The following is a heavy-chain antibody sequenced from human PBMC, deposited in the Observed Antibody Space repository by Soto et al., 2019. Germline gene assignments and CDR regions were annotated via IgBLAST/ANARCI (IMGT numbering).Heavy chain of an antibody. J-gene: IGHJ6*02. CDR2: IYWDDDK. Sequence: QITLKESGPTLVKPTQTLTLTCAFSGFSLTSSGLAVGWIRQPPGKALEWLALIYWDDDKRYSPSLKTRRTITMATSKNQVLLTRTSMDPVDTATDYCAPSHTNLYHAMDVWGQGTTVTVSS. D-gene: IGHD1-1*01. V-gene: IGHV2-5*02. CDR3: APSHTNLYHAMDV. CDR1: GFSLTSSGLA.